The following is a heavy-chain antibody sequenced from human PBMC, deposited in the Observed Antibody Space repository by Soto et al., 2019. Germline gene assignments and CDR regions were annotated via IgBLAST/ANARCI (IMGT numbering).Heavy chain of an antibody. D-gene: IGHD3-3*01. Sequence: QVQLQESGPGLVRPSQTLSLTCTVSGDSISSGFYWTWIRQHPGKGLEWIGYIYYTGTTYYNPSLRSRVTISLDTSKSRFSLRLTSVTAADTAVYCCARDRDPYYEFWSPVEVFWGQGTTVTVSS. J-gene: IGHJ6*02. CDR3: ARDRDPYYEFWSPVEVF. CDR1: GDSISSGFY. V-gene: IGHV4-31*03. CDR2: IYYTGTT.